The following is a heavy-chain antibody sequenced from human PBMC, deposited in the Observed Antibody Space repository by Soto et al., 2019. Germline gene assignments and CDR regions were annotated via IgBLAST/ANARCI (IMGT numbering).Heavy chain of an antibody. D-gene: IGHD3-16*02. J-gene: IGHJ4*02. V-gene: IGHV4-34*01. CDR2: INHSGST. CDR3: ARGRFRLYDYVWGSYHNYFDY. Sequence: PSETLSLTCAVYGGSFSGYYWSWIRQPPGKGLEWIGEINHSGSTNYNPSLKSRVTISVDTSKNQFSLKLSSVTAADTAVYYCARGRFRLYDYVWGSYHNYFDYWGQGTLVTVSS. CDR1: GGSFSGYY.